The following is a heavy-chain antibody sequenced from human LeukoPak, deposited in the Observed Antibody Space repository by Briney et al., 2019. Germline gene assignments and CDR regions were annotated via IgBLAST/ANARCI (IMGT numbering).Heavy chain of an antibody. Sequence: KPSETLSLTCAVYGGSFSGYYWSWIRQPPGKGLEWIGEINHSGSTNYNPSLKSRVTISVDTSKIQFSLKLSSVTAADTAVYYCARGLAWLYWYFDLWGRGTLVTVSS. CDR2: INHSGST. CDR1: GGSFSGYY. CDR3: ARGLAWLYWYFDL. V-gene: IGHV4-34*01. J-gene: IGHJ2*01. D-gene: IGHD5-24*01.